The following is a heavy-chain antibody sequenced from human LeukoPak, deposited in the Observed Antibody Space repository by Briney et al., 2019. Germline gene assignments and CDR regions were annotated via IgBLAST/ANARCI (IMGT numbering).Heavy chain of an antibody. CDR2: IYYSGST. D-gene: IGHD6-13*01. J-gene: IGHJ4*02. CDR3: ARRDSSSWSFKI. V-gene: IGHV4-30-4*01. Sequence: SETLSLTCTVSGGSISSGAYYWSWIRQPPGKGLEWIGHIYYSGSTYYNPSLQSRVSLSVDTSKSQFSLILNSVTAADTAVYYCARRDSSSWSFKIWGQGSLVTVSS. CDR1: GGSISSGAYY.